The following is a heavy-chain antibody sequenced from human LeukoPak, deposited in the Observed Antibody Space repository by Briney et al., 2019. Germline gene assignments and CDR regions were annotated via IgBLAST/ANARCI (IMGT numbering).Heavy chain of an antibody. V-gene: IGHV3-23*01. CDR2: ISGSGGST. J-gene: IGHJ4*02. CDR3: AKWDTYYDSSGYYFY. D-gene: IGHD3-22*01. Sequence: GGSLRLSCAASGFTFSNYATSWVRQAPGKGLEWVSTISGSGGSTYYADSVKGQFTISRDNSKNTLYLQMNSLRAEDTAVYYCAKWDTYYDSSGYYFYWGQGTLVTVSS. CDR1: GFTFSNYA.